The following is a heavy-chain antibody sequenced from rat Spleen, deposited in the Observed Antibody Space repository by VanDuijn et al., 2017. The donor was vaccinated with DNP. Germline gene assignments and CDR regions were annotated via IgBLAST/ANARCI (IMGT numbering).Heavy chain of an antibody. CDR1: GFSFSDYA. D-gene: IGHD1-12*01. CDR3: ARFDGYSYLYLMDV. Sequence: EVQAVESGGGLVQPGRSLRLSCAASGFSFSDYAMVWARQAPEKGLEWVTSISQDGGRIYYRDSVRGRFTISRDNAQDTLYLQMNSLRPEDTATYYCARFDGYSYLYLMDVWGQGTSVTVSS. J-gene: IGHJ4*01. V-gene: IGHV5-17*01. CDR2: ISQDGGRI.